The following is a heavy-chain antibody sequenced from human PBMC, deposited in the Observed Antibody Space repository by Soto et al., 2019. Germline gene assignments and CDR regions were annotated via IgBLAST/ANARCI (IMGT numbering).Heavy chain of an antibody. J-gene: IGHJ4*02. CDR3: ARGILAAGGRHFDS. Sequence: ESGGGLVQPGGSLRLSCAASGFTFSNYGMNWVRQAPGKGLEWVSYISSGGTTIYYADSVNGRFTISRDNAKNSMHLQMSSLRDEDAAVYYCARGILAAGGRHFDSWGQGTLVTVSS. V-gene: IGHV3-48*02. CDR1: GFTFSNYG. CDR2: ISSGGTTI. D-gene: IGHD6-13*01.